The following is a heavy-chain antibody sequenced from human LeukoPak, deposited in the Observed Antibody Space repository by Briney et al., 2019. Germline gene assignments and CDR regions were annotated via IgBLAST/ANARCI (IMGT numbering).Heavy chain of an antibody. V-gene: IGHV3-53*01. D-gene: IGHD3-10*01. CDR1: GFSVSTNY. J-gene: IGHJ2*01. CDR2: LYSGSST. Sequence: GGSLTLSCAASGFSVSTNYMNSVRQAPGKGLEWVSILYSGSSTDCADSVKGRFTISSDNSRNTLYLHMTNLRAEDTAVYYCARVGDHYHWYLDLWGRGSLLTVSS. CDR3: ARVGDHYHWYLDL.